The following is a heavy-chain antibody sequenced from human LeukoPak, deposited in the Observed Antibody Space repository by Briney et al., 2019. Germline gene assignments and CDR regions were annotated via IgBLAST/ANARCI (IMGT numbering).Heavy chain of an antibody. Sequence: SETLSLTCTVSGGSISSYYWSWIRQPPGKGLEWIGYIYYSGSTNYNPSLKSRVTISVDTSKNQFSLKLSSVTAADTAVYYCASTRLRYFDAYWGQGTLVTVSS. CDR1: GGSISSYY. D-gene: IGHD3-9*01. J-gene: IGHJ4*02. CDR3: ASTRLRYFDAY. CDR2: IYYSGST. V-gene: IGHV4-59*01.